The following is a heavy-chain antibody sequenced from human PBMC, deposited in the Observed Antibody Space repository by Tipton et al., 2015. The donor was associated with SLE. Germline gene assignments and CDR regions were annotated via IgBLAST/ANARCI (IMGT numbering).Heavy chain of an antibody. D-gene: IGHD5-18*01. J-gene: IGHJ4*02. CDR3: ARSQVDTAMVTFFDY. CDR1: GGSTSNYY. CDR2: VYYRGNS. Sequence: TLSLTCTVSGGSTSNYYWSWIRQPPGKGLEWIGYVYYRGNSNYNPSLKSRVSISADPSRRQFSLRLTSVTAADTAVYYCARSQVDTAMVTFFDYWGQGALVTVSS. V-gene: IGHV4-59*12.